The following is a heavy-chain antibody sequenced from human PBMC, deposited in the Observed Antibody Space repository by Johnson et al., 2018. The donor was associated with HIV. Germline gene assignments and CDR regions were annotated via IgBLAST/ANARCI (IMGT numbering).Heavy chain of an antibody. J-gene: IGHJ3*02. CDR3: ARQLGSDAFDI. V-gene: IGHV3-30*03. CDR1: GFTFSNAW. D-gene: IGHD7-27*01. CDR2: ISYDGSNK. Sequence: QVQLVESGGGLVKPGGSLRLSCAASGFTFSNAWMSWVRQAPGKGLEWVVVISYDGSNKYFADSVKGRFTISRDNSKNSLYLQMNSLRAEDTAVYYCARQLGSDAFDIWGQGTMVTVSS.